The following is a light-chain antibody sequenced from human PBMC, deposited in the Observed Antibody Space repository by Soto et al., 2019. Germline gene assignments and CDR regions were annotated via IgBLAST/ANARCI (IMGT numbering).Light chain of an antibody. CDR2: AAS. CDR3: QKYDIAPAWT. Sequence: DIQMTQSPSSLSAAVGDRVTIACRASQDSSNYLAWYQQKPGRAPKLLIFAASTLQSGVPSRFSGSGSVTEFTLTISSLQPEDVATYYCQKYDIAPAWTFGQGTKVEIK. V-gene: IGKV1-27*01. CDR1: QDSSNY. J-gene: IGKJ1*01.